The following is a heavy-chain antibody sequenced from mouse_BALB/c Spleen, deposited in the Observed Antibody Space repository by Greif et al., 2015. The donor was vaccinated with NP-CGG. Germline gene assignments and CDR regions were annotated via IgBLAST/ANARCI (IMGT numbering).Heavy chain of an antibody. V-gene: IGHV3-8*02. D-gene: IGHD2-4*01. CDR2: ISYSGCT. Sequence: VKLVLPGPSLVNPSQTLSLTCSVTGDSITSGYWNWFRKFPGNELEYMGYISYSGCTYYHPSLKRRISITRDTSKNQNYMQINTVTTEDTATYYCASRITADDFGYWSQGTSLTVSA. CDR3: ASRITADDFGY. J-gene: IGHJ2*02. CDR1: GDSITSGY.